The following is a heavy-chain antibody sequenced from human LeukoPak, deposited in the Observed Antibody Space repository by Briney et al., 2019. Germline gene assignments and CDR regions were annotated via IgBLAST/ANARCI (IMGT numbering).Heavy chain of an antibody. CDR1: GFTFDDYG. CDR2: INWNGGST. D-gene: IGHD5-18*01. J-gene: IGHJ4*02. V-gene: IGHV3-20*04. Sequence: GGSLRLSCAASGFTFDDYGMTWVRQVPGKGLEWVSGINWNGGSTGYADSVKGRFTISRDNAKNSLYLQTNSLRAEDTALYYCARVSFDTGAPGGYFDYWGQGTLVTVSS. CDR3: ARVSFDTGAPGGYFDY.